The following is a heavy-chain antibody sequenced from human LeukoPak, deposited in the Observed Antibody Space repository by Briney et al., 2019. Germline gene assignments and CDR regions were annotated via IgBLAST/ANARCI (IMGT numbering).Heavy chain of an antibody. V-gene: IGHV3-21*01. J-gene: IGHJ6*04. Sequence: GGSLRLSCAASGFTFSSYSMNWVRQAPGKGLEWVSSISSSSSYIYYADPVKGRFTISRDNAKNSLYLQMNSLRAEDTAVYYCARDYGSGSYDYYGMDVWGKGTTVTVSS. CDR3: ARDYGSGSYDYYGMDV. CDR2: ISSSSSYI. D-gene: IGHD3-10*01. CDR1: GFTFSSYS.